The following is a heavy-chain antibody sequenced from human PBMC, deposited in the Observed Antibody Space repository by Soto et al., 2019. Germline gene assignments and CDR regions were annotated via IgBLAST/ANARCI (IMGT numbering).Heavy chain of an antibody. CDR2: IFYSGST. CDR1: GDSITRSNFY. J-gene: IGHJ5*02. D-gene: IGHD3-22*01. CDR3: ARHKTTMLTVVSAFDP. V-gene: IGHV4-39*02. Sequence: SETLSLTCTVSGDSITRSNFYWGWIRQPPGKGLEWLGSIFYSGSTFYNPALKSRVTFSVDTSKNHFSLKLSSVTAADTAVYYCARHKTTMLTVVSAFDPWGQGTRVTVS.